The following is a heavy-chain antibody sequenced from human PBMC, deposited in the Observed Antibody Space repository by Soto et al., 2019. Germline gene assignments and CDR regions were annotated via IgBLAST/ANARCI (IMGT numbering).Heavy chain of an antibody. CDR1: GYTFTNYG. CDR3: GRGGVGEFLCDY. J-gene: IGHJ4*01. CDR2: ISTYNGNP. V-gene: IGHV1-18*01. D-gene: IGHD3-10*01. Sequence: ASVKVSCKASGYTFTNYGISWVRQAPGQGLEWMGWISTYNGNPNYAQNFQGRLSMTTDTSTSTAYMELRSLTSDDTAVYYCGRGGVGEFLCDYWGHGTLVPVSS.